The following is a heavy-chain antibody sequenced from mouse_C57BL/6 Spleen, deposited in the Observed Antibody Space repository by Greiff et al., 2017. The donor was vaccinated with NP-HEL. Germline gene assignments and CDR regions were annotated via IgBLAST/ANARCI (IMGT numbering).Heavy chain of an antibody. CDR3: ARGGSSRYFDV. V-gene: IGHV1-52*01. J-gene: IGHJ1*03. CDR2: IDPSDSET. CDR1: GYTFTSYW. Sequence: QVQLQQPGAELVRPGSSVKLSCKASGYTFTSYWLHWVKQRPIQGLEWIGNIDPSDSETPSNQKFKDKATLPVDKSSSTDYMQLSSLTSEDSAVYYCARGGSSRYFDVWGTGTTVTVSS. D-gene: IGHD1-1*01.